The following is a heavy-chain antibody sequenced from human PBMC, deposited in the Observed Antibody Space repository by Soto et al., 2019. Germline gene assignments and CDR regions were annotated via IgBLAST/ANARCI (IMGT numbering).Heavy chain of an antibody. CDR2: ISGSGFKK. V-gene: IGHV3-23*01. Sequence: VGSLRLSCAASGFIFENFGMSWVRQAPGKGLEWISSISGSGFKKYYAGSVKGRFTISRDNSKSTVYLELNNLSAEDTAVYHCAKNQGVELVPLATVDWFDPWGQGSVVTVSS. CDR3: AKNQGVELVPLATVDWFDP. CDR1: GFIFENFG. J-gene: IGHJ5*02. D-gene: IGHD1-26*01.